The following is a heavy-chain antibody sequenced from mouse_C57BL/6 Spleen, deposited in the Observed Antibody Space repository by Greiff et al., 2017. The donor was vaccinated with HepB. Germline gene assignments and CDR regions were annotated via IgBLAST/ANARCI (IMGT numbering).Heavy chain of an antibody. D-gene: IGHD1-1*01. Sequence: QVQLQQPGAELVKPGASVKLSCKASGYTFTSYWMHWVKQRPGQGLEWIGMIHPNSGSTNYNEKFKSKATLTVAKSSSTAYTQLSSLTAEDAAVYYCARRSYYSSSYGAMDYWGQGTSVTVSS. CDR1: GYTFTSYW. J-gene: IGHJ4*01. CDR3: ARRSYYSSSYGAMDY. V-gene: IGHV1-64*01. CDR2: IHPNSGST.